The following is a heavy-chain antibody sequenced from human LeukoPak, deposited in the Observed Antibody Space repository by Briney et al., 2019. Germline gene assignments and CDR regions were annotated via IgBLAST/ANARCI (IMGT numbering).Heavy chain of an antibody. CDR1: GFTFSDYY. CDR2: ISSSGSTI. CDR3: AREGVLRYFDWLLSGYYYYGMHV. V-gene: IGHV3-11*01. D-gene: IGHD3-9*01. Sequence: GGSLRLSCAASGFTFSDYYMSWIRQAPGKGLEWVSYISSSGSTIYYADSVKGRFTISRDNAKNSLYLQMNSLRAEDTAVYYCAREGVLRYFDWLLSGYYYYGMHVWGQGTTVTVSS. J-gene: IGHJ6*02.